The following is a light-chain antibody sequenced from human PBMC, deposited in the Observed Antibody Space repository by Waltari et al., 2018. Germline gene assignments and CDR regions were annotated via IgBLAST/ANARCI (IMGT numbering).Light chain of an antibody. Sequence: DIVMTQSPDSLAVSLGERATINCKSSQRAFFRPNRTNYLSWFQQNPGQPPKLLISWASTRESGVPDRFSGSESGTDFTLTISSLQAEDVALYYCQHFYNSPFTFGGGTKVEIK. CDR2: WAS. CDR1: QRAFFRPNRTNY. V-gene: IGKV4-1*01. J-gene: IGKJ4*01. CDR3: QHFYNSPFT.